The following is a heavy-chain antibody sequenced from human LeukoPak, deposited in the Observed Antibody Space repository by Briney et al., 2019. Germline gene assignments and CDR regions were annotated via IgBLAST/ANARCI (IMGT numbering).Heavy chain of an antibody. CDR3: ARARDYGSGRANAFDI. CDR2: IKRDGSEK. J-gene: IGHJ3*02. Sequence: PGGSLRLSCAASGFTFSSYWMSWVRQAPGKGLEWVANIKRDGSEKYYVDSVKGRLTISRDNAENSLYLQMNSLRAEDTAVYYCARARDYGSGRANAFDIWAKGQWSASLQ. D-gene: IGHD3-10*01. CDR1: GFTFSSYW. V-gene: IGHV3-7*05.